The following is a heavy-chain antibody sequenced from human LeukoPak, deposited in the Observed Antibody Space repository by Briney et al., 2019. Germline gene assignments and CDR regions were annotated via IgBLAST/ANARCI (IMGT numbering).Heavy chain of an antibody. CDR2: ISAYNGNT. CDR3: ARADLGGCGDY. V-gene: IGHV1-18*01. CDR1: GYTFTSYG. D-gene: IGHD6-19*01. Sequence: ASVTVSCKASGYTFTSYGINWVRQAPGQGLEWMGWISAYNGNTNYAQKLQGRATMTTDTSTSTAYMELRSLRSDDTAVYYCARADLGGCGDYWGQGILVTVSS. J-gene: IGHJ4*02.